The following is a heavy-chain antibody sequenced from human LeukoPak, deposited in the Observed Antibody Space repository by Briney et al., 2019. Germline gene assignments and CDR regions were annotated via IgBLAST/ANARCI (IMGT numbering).Heavy chain of an antibody. CDR1: GYSISSGYY. Sequence: PSETLSLTCAVSGYSISSGYYWGWIRQPPGKGLEWIGSIYHSGSTYYNPSLKSRVTISVDTSKNQFSLKLSSVTAADTAVYYCARDEAVVVPAAPFYYWGQETLVTVSS. J-gene: IGHJ4*02. D-gene: IGHD2-2*01. CDR2: IYHSGST. CDR3: ARDEAVVVPAAPFYY. V-gene: IGHV4-38-2*02.